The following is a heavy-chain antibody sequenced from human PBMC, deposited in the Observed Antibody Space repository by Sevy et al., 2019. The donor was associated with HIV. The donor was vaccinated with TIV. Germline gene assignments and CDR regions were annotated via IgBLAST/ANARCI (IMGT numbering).Heavy chain of an antibody. Sequence: GGSLRLSCAASGFTFSNYNMNWVRQAPGKGLEWVANIKQDGSEKYYVDSVKGRFTISRDNAKNSLYLQMNSLRAEDTAVYYCARDWQDIVVVPAAIIRASHGMDVWGQGTTVTVSS. J-gene: IGHJ6*02. CDR3: ARDWQDIVVVPAAIIRASHGMDV. D-gene: IGHD2-2*01. V-gene: IGHV3-7*03. CDR1: GFTFSNYN. CDR2: IKQDGSEK.